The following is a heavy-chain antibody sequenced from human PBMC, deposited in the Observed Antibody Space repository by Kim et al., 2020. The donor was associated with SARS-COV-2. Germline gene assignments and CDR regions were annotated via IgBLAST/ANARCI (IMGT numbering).Heavy chain of an antibody. CDR3: ARDLAYYDSSGYLYGMDV. D-gene: IGHD3-22*01. V-gene: IGHV3-48*02. CDR1: GFSFSSYA. Sequence: GGSLRLSCAAYGFSFSSYAMKWVRQAPGKGLEWVSYISSSTSTLYYADSVKGRFTISRDNAKNSLYLQMNSLRDEDTAVYYCARDLAYYDSSGYLYGMDVWGQGTTVTVSS. J-gene: IGHJ6*02. CDR2: ISSSTSTL.